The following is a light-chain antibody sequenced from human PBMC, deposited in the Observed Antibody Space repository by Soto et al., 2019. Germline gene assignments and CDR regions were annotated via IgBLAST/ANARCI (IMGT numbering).Light chain of an antibody. J-gene: IGKJ1*01. Sequence: EIVLTQSPGTLSLSPGERATLSCRASQSVSRSYFAWYQQKPGQAPRLRLDGASSWPTGIPDRFSGSGSGTDFTRTISRLEPQDCAVYYFHQYDNSASWTFGPGTQVYIK. CDR3: HQYDNSASWT. CDR1: QSVSRSY. V-gene: IGKV3-20*01. CDR2: GAS.